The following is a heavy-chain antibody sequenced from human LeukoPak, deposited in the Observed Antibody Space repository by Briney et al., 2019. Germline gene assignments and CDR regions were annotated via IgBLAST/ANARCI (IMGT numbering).Heavy chain of an antibody. J-gene: IGHJ3*02. CDR3: ASSGWYRGLDI. D-gene: IGHD6-19*01. Sequence: GGSLRLSCAASGFTFSSYAMSWVRQARGKGLEWVSAISGSGGSTYYADSVKGRFTISRDNSKNTLYLQMNSLRAEDTAVYYCASSGWYRGLDIWGQGTMVTVSS. CDR1: GFTFSSYA. CDR2: ISGSGGST. V-gene: IGHV3-23*01.